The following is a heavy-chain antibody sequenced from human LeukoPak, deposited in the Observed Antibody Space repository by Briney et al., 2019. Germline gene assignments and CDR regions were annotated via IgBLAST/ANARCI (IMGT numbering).Heavy chain of an antibody. V-gene: IGHV3-48*01. CDR1: GFTFSSYS. CDR3: ARDRSFTGSGIDY. Sequence: GGSLRLSCAASGFTFSSYSMNWVRQAPGKGLEWVSYISSSSSTIYYADSVKGRFTISRDNSKNTVYLQMNSLRVDDTGIYYCARDRSFTGSGIDYWGQGTLVTVSS. D-gene: IGHD1-14*01. CDR2: ISSSSSTI. J-gene: IGHJ4*02.